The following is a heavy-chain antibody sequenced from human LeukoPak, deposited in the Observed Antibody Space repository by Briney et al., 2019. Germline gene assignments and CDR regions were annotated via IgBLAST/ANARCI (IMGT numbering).Heavy chain of an antibody. CDR1: GFTFSSYG. D-gene: IGHD6-19*01. Sequence: GRSLRLSCAASGFTFSSYGMHWVRQAPGKGLEWVAVISYDGSNKYYADSVKGRFTISRDNSKNTLYLQMNSLRAEDTAVYYCARDEAVAGFDYWGQGTLVTVSS. CDR2: ISYDGSNK. J-gene: IGHJ4*02. CDR3: ARDEAVAGFDY. V-gene: IGHV3-33*05.